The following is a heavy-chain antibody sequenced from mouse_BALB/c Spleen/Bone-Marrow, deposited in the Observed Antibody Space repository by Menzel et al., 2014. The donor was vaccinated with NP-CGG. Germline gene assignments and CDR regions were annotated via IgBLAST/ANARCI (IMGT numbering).Heavy chain of an antibody. CDR2: IDPETDNT. V-gene: IGHV1-15*01. J-gene: IGHJ3*02. Sequence: QVQLQQSGAELVRPGASVTLSCKASGCTFTDYEMHWVKQTPVHGLEWIGSIDPETDNTVFNQKFKAKATLTADRSSNTASMDLRSLTSEDSAVYYCTRYGSRGYWGQGTLVTVS. CDR1: GCTFTDYE. D-gene: IGHD1-1*01. CDR3: TRYGSRGY.